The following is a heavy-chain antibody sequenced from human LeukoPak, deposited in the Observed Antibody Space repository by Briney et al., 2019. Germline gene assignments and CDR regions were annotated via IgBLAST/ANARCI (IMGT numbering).Heavy chain of an antibody. CDR3: ARESPEEYYDILTGYYPDY. CDR1: GYTFTSYY. D-gene: IGHD3-9*01. Sequence: ASVKVSCKASGYTFTSYYMHWVRQAPGQGLEWMGWISAYNGNTNYAQKLQGRVTMTTDTSTSTAYMELRSLRSDDTAVYYCARESPEEYYDILTGYYPDYWGQGTLVTVSS. V-gene: IGHV1-18*04. CDR2: ISAYNGNT. J-gene: IGHJ4*02.